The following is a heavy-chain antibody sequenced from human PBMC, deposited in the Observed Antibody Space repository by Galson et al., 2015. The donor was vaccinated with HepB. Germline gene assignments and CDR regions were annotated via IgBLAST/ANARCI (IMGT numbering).Heavy chain of an antibody. V-gene: IGHV1-8*01. J-gene: IGHJ5*02. Sequence: SVKVSCKASGYTFTSYDINWVRQATGQGLEWMGWMNPNSGNTGYAQKFQGRVTMTRNTSISTAYMELSSLRSEDTAVYYCARGPGSWAWRIGAVTSGQGWFDPWGQGTLVTVSS. CDR1: GYTFTSYD. CDR3: ARGPGSWAWRIGAVTSGQGWFDP. D-gene: IGHD2-21*02. CDR2: MNPNSGNT.